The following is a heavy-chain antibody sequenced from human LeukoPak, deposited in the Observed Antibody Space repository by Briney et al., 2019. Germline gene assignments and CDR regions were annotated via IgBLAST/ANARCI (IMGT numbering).Heavy chain of an antibody. CDR1: GGSISSYY. Sequence: ETLSLTCTVSGGSISSYYWSWIRQPAGKGLEWIGRIYTSGSTNYNPSLKSRVTMSEDTSKNQFSLKLSSVTAADTAVYYCARDYYDSSGYYYYYGMDVWGQGTTVTVSS. J-gene: IGHJ6*02. CDR3: ARDYYDSSGYYYYYGMDV. V-gene: IGHV4-4*07. CDR2: IYTSGST. D-gene: IGHD3-22*01.